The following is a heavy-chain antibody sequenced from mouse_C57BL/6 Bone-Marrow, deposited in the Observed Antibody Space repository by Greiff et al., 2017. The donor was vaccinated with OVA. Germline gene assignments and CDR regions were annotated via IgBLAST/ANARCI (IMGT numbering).Heavy chain of an antibody. D-gene: IGHD2-4*01. V-gene: IGHV2-5*01. J-gene: IGHJ2*01. CDR2: IWRGGST. Sequence: QVHVKQSGPGLVQPSQSLSITCTVSGFSLTSYGVHWVCQSPGKGLEWLGVIWRGGSTDYNAAFMSRLSITKDNSKSQVFFKMNSLQADDTAIYYGAICYYDPEVGYFDYWGQGTTLTVSS. CDR1: GFSLTSYG. CDR3: AICYYDPEVGYFDY.